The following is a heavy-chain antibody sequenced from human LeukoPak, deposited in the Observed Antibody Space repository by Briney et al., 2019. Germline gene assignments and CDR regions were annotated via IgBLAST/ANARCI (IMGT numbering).Heavy chain of an antibody. D-gene: IGHD5-24*01. CDR3: AKDLFSSQMATISGSNWFDP. Sequence: PGGSLRPSCAASGFTFSSYGMHWVRQAPGKGLEWVAFIRYDGSNKYYADSVKGRFTISRDNSKNTLYLQMNSLRAEDTAVYYCAKDLFSSQMATISGSNWFDPWGQGTLVTVSS. CDR1: GFTFSSYG. J-gene: IGHJ5*02. V-gene: IGHV3-30*02. CDR2: IRYDGSNK.